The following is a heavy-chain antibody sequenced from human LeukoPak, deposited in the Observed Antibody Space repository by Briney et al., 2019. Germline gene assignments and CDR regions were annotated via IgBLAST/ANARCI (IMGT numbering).Heavy chain of an antibody. V-gene: IGHV3-74*01. J-gene: IGHJ4*02. Sequence: PGGSLRLSCAASGFTFSSYWMNWVRQAPGKGLVWVSRIASDGSSTTYADSVKGRFSISRDNAKNTLYLQMNSLRVEDTAVYYLARGRPHGNDYWGQGPLVTVSS. CDR1: GFTFSSYW. CDR2: IASDGSST. CDR3: ARGRPHGNDY. D-gene: IGHD4-23*01.